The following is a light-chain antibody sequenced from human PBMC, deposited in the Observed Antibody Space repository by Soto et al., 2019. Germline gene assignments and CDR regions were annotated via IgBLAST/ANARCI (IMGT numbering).Light chain of an antibody. Sequence: DIQMTQSPSSLSASVGDRVTITCRASQGISNYLTWYQQKPGKVPKLLIYAASTLQSGVPSRFSGSRSGTAFTLTISSLQPEDVATYYCQKYNSASQSTFGQGTRLEIK. V-gene: IGKV1-27*01. J-gene: IGKJ5*01. CDR1: QGISNY. CDR2: AAS. CDR3: QKYNSASQST.